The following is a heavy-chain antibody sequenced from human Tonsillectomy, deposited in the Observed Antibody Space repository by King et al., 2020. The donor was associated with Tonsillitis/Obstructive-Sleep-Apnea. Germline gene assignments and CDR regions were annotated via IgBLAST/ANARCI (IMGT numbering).Heavy chain of an antibody. CDR1: GGSISSYY. CDR3: ARDRYDSSGYYYSAGMDV. V-gene: IGHV4-59*01. Sequence: VQLQESGPGLVKPSETLSLTCTVSGGSISSYYWSWIRQPPGKGLEWIGYIYYSGSTNYNPSLKSRVTISVDTSKNQFSLKLSSVTAADTAVYYCARDRYDSSGYYYSAGMDVWGQGTTVTVSS. D-gene: IGHD3-22*01. J-gene: IGHJ6*02. CDR2: IYYSGST.